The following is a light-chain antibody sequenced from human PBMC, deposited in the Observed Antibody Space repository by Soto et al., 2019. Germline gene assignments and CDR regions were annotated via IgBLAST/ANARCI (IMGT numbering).Light chain of an antibody. V-gene: IGKV1-39*01. J-gene: IGKJ1*01. Sequence: DIQMTQSPSSLSASVGDRVTITCRASQSINTFLNWYQQKPGKDPKPLIYAASSLQSGVPSRFSGSESGTDFTLTISSLQPEDFATYYCQQSYSNPWTFGQGTKVEIK. CDR1: QSINTF. CDR3: QQSYSNPWT. CDR2: AAS.